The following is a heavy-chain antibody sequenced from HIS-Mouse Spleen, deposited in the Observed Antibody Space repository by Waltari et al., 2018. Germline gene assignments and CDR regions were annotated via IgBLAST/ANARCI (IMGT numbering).Heavy chain of an antibody. CDR2: INPNSGGT. Sequence: QVQLVQSGAEVKKPGASVKVSCKASGYTFTGYYMHWVRQAPGQGLEWMGWINPNSGGTNDAQKFQGRVTMTRDTSISTAYMELSRLRSDDTAVYYCARYPSGSYYDYWGQGTLVTVSS. CDR1: GYTFTGYY. D-gene: IGHD1-26*01. V-gene: IGHV1-2*02. J-gene: IGHJ4*02. CDR3: ARYPSGSYYDY.